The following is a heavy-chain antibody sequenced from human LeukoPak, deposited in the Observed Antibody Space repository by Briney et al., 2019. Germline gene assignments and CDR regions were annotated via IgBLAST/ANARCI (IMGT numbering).Heavy chain of an antibody. V-gene: IGHV4-34*01. Sequence: PSETLSLTCAVYGGSFSGYYWSSIRRPPGKGLEWIGEINHSGSTNYNPSLKSRVTISVDTSKNQFSLKLSSVTAADTAVYYCARMLSGSYHSVWFDPWGQGTLVTVSS. D-gene: IGHD1-26*01. CDR1: GGSFSGYY. CDR3: ARMLSGSYHSVWFDP. J-gene: IGHJ5*02. CDR2: INHSGST.